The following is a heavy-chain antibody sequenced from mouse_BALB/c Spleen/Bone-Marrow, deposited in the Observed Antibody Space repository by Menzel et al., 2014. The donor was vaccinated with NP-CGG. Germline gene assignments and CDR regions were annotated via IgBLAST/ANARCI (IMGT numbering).Heavy chain of an antibody. J-gene: IGHJ3*01. CDR3: ANYYYGSSFFAY. V-gene: IGHV14-3*02. CDR2: IDPANGNT. Sequence: VQLKESGAELVKPGASVKLSCTASGFNIXDTYMHWVKQRPEQGLEWIGRIDPANGNTKYDPKFQGKATITADTSSNTAYLQLSSLTSEDTAVYYCANYYYGSSFFAYWGQGTLVTVSA. D-gene: IGHD1-1*01. CDR1: GFNIXDTY.